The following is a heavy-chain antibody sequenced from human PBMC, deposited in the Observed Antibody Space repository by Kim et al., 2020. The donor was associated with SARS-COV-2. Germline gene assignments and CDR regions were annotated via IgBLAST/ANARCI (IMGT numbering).Heavy chain of an antibody. D-gene: IGHD3-22*01. V-gene: IGHV3-73*01. Sequence: VKGRFTISRDDSKNTAYLQMNSLNTEDTAVYYCTRMGYYYDSSGLWYFDYWGQGTLVTVSS. J-gene: IGHJ4*02. CDR3: TRMGYYYDSSGLWYFDY.